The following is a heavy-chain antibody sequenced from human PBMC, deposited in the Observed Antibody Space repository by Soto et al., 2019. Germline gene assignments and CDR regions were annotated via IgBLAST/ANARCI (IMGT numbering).Heavy chain of an antibody. J-gene: IGHJ4*02. CDR3: ARLRWRGSVIDS. CDR2: IYHSGST. D-gene: IGHD4-17*01. CDR1: GGSISSGGYS. Sequence: SETLSLTCAVSGGSISSGGYSWSWIRQPPGKGLEWIGYIYHSGSTYYNPSLKSRVTISVDRSKNQFSLKLSSVTAADTAVYYCARLRWRGSVIDSWGQGTLVTVSS. V-gene: IGHV4-30-2*01.